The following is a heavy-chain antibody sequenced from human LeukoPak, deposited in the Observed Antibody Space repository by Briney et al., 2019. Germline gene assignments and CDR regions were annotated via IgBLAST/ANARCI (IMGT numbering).Heavy chain of an antibody. CDR1: GGTFSSYT. V-gene: IGHV1-69*16. CDR2: IIPILGIA. J-gene: IGHJ5*02. D-gene: IGHD1-1*01. Sequence: SVKVSCKASGGTFSSYTISWVRQAPGQGLEWMGRIIPILGIANYAQKFQGRVTITTDESTSTAYMELSSLRSEDTAVYYCAREGYAQLERRRGFDPWGQGTLVTVSS. CDR3: AREGYAQLERRRGFDP.